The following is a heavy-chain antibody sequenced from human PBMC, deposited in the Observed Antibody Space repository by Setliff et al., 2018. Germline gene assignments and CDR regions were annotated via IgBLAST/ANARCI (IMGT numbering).Heavy chain of an antibody. D-gene: IGHD2-8*01. CDR1: GGPVTRTTTF. V-gene: IGHV4-39*07. CDR3: ARDRQYCTSLSCLNSYFYYYAMDF. J-gene: IGHJ6*02. Sequence: SETLSLTCTVSGGPVTRTTTFWGWVRQTPGKGLEWIGSTYDSGSTYYNPSLNSRVTISMDTSKNQFSLKLTSVTAADTAVYYCARDRQYCTSLSCLNSYFYYYAMDFWGQGTTVTVSS. CDR2: TYDSGST.